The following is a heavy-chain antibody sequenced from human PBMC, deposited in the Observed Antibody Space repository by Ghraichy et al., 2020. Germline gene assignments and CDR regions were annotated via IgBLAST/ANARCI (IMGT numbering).Heavy chain of an antibody. CDR1: GGTFSSYA. V-gene: IGHV1-69*13. Sequence: SVKVSCKASGGTFSSYAISWVRQAPGQGLEWMGGIIPIFGTANYAQKFQGRVTITADESTSTAYMELSSLRSEDTAVYYCARANRADSRSAPFDPWGQGTLVTVSS. CDR3: ARANRADSRSAPFDP. D-gene: IGHD2-21*01. J-gene: IGHJ5*02. CDR2: IIPIFGTA.